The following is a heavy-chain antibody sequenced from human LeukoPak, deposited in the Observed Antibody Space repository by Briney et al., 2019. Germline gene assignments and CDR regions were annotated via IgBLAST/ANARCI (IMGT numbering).Heavy chain of an antibody. CDR2: IYNSESI. V-gene: IGHV4-4*07. Sequence: SETLSLTCTVSGGSINGYYWSWIRQPAGKGLEWIGRIYNSESINYNPSLKSRVTMSIDTFKSQFSLKLNSVTAADTAVYYCARDRSSSYTRDWFDPWGQGALVTVSS. J-gene: IGHJ5*02. CDR3: ARDRSSSYTRDWFDP. D-gene: IGHD6-13*01. CDR1: GGSINGYY.